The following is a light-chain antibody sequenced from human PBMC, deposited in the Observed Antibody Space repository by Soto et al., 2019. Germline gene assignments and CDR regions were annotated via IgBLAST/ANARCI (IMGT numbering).Light chain of an antibody. CDR1: QSISIW. Sequence: DIQMTQSPSTLSASVGDRVTITCRASQSISIWLAWYQQKPGKAPKLLIHDASNLESGVPSRFSGSGSGTEFTLTITSLQPDDFATYYCQHYNSLSFGQGTKVDIK. CDR3: QHYNSLS. V-gene: IGKV1-5*01. CDR2: DAS. J-gene: IGKJ1*01.